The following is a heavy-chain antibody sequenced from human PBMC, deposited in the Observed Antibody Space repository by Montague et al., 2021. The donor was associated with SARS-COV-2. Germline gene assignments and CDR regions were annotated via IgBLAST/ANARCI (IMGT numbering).Heavy chain of an antibody. CDR3: ARLGDGVVPSPILGVGPYYWSYVNDV. CDR1: GGSFSTYS. CDR2: IHHGGST. J-gene: IGHJ6*04. Sequence: SETLSLTCTVHGGSFSTYSWNWIRQPPGKGLEWIGEIHHGGSTNYNPSLKSRVTISVDTSKNQFYLKLTSVAAADTAVYYCARLGDGVVPSPILGVGPYYWSYVNDVWGKGTAVTVSS. V-gene: IGHV4-34*01. D-gene: IGHD3-10*01.